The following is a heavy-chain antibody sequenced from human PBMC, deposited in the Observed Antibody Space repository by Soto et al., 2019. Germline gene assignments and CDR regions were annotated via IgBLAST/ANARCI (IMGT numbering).Heavy chain of an antibody. V-gene: IGHV4-59*08. Sequence: SETLSLTCTVSGGSISSYYGGWFRQPPGKGLEWIGYIYYSGSTTYHPSLKSRVTISVDTSKNQFSLNLTSVTAADTAVYYCARLGGYYQAFDQWGQGSLVTV. D-gene: IGHD3-22*01. CDR2: IYYSGST. CDR3: ARLGGYYQAFDQ. CDR1: GGSISSYY. J-gene: IGHJ4*02.